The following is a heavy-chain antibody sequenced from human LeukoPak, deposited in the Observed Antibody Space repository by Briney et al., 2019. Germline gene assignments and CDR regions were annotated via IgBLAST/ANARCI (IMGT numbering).Heavy chain of an antibody. J-gene: IGHJ2*01. Sequence: SETLFLTCTVSGGSISNYYWSRIRQPPGKGLEWIAYIYYSGNTNYKPSLKSRVTISVDTSKNQLSLKLSSVTAADTAVYYCARGKSYWYFDLWGRGALVTASS. CDR1: GGSISNYY. D-gene: IGHD6-25*01. CDR2: IYYSGNT. V-gene: IGHV4-59*01. CDR3: ARGKSYWYFDL.